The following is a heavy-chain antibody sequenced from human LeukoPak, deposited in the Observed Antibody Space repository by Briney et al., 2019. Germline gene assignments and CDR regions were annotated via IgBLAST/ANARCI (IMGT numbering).Heavy chain of an antibody. CDR2: INPNSGGT. J-gene: IGHJ3*02. CDR3: ARGIAAAGTVDGAFDI. V-gene: IGHV1-2*06. D-gene: IGHD6-13*01. Sequence: GASVKVSCKASGYTFTGYYMHWVRQVPGQGLEWMGRINPNSGGTNYAQKFQGRVTMTRDTSISTAYMELSRLRSDDTAVYYCARGIAAAGTVDGAFDIWGQGTMVTVSS. CDR1: GYTFTGYY.